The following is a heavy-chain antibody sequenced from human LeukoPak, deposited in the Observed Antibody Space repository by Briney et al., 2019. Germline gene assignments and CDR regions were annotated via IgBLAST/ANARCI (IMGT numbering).Heavy chain of an antibody. CDR3: ARGYYGSGSLWGMDV. Sequence: PSGTLSLTCAVSGGSISSSNWWSWVRLPPGKGLEWIGEIYHSGSTNYNPSLKSRVTLSVDKSKNQFSLKLSSVTAADTAVYYCARGYYGSGSLWGMDVWGKGTTVTVSS. D-gene: IGHD3-10*01. V-gene: IGHV4-4*02. CDR1: GGSISSSNW. CDR2: IYHSGST. J-gene: IGHJ6*04.